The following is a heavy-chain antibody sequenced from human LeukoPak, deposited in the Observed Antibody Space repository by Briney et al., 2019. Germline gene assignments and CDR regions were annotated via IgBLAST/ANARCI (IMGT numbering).Heavy chain of an antibody. J-gene: IGHJ4*02. V-gene: IGHV4-34*01. CDR1: GGSFSGYY. Sequence: SETLSLTCAVYGGSFSGYYWSWIRQPPGKGLEWIGEINHSGSTNYNPSLKSRVTISVDTSKNQFSLKLSSVTAADTAVYYCARGSWMQLWHAYPVYFDYWGQGTLVTVSS. CDR3: ARGSWMQLWHAYPVYFDY. D-gene: IGHD5-18*01. CDR2: INHSGST.